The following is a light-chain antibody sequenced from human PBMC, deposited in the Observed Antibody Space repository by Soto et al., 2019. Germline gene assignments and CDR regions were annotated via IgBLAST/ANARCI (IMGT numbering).Light chain of an antibody. CDR1: SSNIGSNT. CDR3: AAWVVSLNGPV. CDR2: SNN. J-gene: IGLJ2*01. Sequence: QSVLTQPPSASGTPGQRVTNSCSGSSSNIGSNTVNWYQQLPGTAPKLLIYSNNQRPSGVPDRFSGSKSGSSASLAISGLQSEDEADYYCAAWVVSLNGPVFGGGTKLTVL. V-gene: IGLV1-44*01.